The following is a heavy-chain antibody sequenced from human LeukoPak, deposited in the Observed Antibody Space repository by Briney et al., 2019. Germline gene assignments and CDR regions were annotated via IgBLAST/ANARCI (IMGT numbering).Heavy chain of an antibody. CDR1: GFTFSIYA. CDR2: ISGSGGST. CDR3: AKDRRGYDYPYYFDY. V-gene: IGHV3-23*01. J-gene: IGHJ4*02. Sequence: TGGSLRLSCAASGFTFSIYAMSWVRQAPGKGLEWVSAISGSGGSTYYADSVKGRFTISRDNSKNTLYLQLNSLRAEDTAVYYCAKDRRGYDYPYYFDYWGQGTLVTVSS. D-gene: IGHD4-11*01.